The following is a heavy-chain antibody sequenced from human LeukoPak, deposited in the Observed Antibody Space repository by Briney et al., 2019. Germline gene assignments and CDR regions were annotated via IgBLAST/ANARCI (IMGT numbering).Heavy chain of an antibody. D-gene: IGHD3-10*01. CDR3: ARDRAGTQSWVEFDL. J-gene: IGHJ5*02. V-gene: IGHV3-66*03. Sequence: GGSLRLTCAASGFSVSSTYMSWVRHAPGKGLEWVSLIYTSGSTFYEDSVMGRFTISRDNSKNTLFLQMNSLRAEDSAVYYCARDRAGTQSWVEFDLWGQGTLVT. CDR1: GFSVSSTY. CDR2: IYTSGST.